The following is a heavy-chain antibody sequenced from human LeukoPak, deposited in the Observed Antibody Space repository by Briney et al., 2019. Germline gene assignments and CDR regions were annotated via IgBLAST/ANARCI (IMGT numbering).Heavy chain of an antibody. J-gene: IGHJ4*02. CDR2: ISYDGSNK. Sequence: GESLRLSCAASGFTFSSYGMHWVRQAPGKGLEWVAVISYDGSNKYYADSVKGRFTISRDNSKNTLYLQMNSLRAEDTAVYYCAKDLGKWLSNFDYWGQGTLVTVSS. CDR1: GFTFSSYG. CDR3: AKDLGKWLSNFDY. V-gene: IGHV3-30*18. D-gene: IGHD3-22*01.